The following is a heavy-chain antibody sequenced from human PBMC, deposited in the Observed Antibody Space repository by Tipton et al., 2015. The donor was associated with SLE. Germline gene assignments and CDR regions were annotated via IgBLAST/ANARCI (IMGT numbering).Heavy chain of an antibody. CDR2: ISYSETT. CDR1: GGSISNHH. CDR3: AGAWQGYCSGGTCYVLDH. J-gene: IGHJ4*02. D-gene: IGHD2-15*01. V-gene: IGHV4-59*11. Sequence: TLSLTCTVSGGSISNHHWSWIRQSAGKGLEWIGYISYSETTNYNPSLKSRVTISVDTSKNQFSLKLRSVTAADTAVYYCAGAWQGYCSGGTCYVLDHWGQGTLVTVSS.